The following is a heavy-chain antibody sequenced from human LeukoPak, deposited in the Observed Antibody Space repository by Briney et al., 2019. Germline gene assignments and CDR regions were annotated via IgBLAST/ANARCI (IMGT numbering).Heavy chain of an antibody. J-gene: IGHJ4*02. Sequence: GASVKVPCKASGYTFTGHYMHWVRQAPGQGLEWMGWINPNSGGTNYAQKFQGRVTMTRDTSISTAYMELSRLRSDDTAVYYCATSRITMVRASSFDYWGQGTLVTVSS. CDR2: INPNSGGT. V-gene: IGHV1-2*02. D-gene: IGHD3-10*01. CDR3: ATSRITMVRASSFDY. CDR1: GYTFTGHY.